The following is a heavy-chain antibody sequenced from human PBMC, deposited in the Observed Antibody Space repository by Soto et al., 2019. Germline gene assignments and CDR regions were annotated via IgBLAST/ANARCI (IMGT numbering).Heavy chain of an antibody. CDR2: IIPILGIA. J-gene: IGHJ4*02. Sequence: QVQLVQSGAEVKKPGSSVKVSCKASGGTFSSYTISWVRQAPGQGLEWMGRIIPILGIANYAQKFQGRVTITADKSTSTAYMELSSLRSEDTAVYYCAREAPLSNVRGVINYWGQGTLVTVSS. CDR3: AREAPLSNVRGVINY. D-gene: IGHD3-10*01. CDR1: GGTFSSYT. V-gene: IGHV1-69*08.